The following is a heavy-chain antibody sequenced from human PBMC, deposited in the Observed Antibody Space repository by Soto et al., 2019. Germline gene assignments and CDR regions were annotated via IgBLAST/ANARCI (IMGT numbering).Heavy chain of an antibody. CDR2: IYHSGST. V-gene: IGHV4-38-2*01. CDR3: ATNYYDSSGYYGGEFDY. Sequence: SETLSLTCAVSGYSISSGYYWGWIRQPQWKGLEWIGSIYHSGSTYYNPSLKSRVTISVDTSKNQFSLKLSSVTAADTAVYYCATNYYDSSGYYGGEFDYWGQGTLVTVSS. D-gene: IGHD3-22*01. CDR1: GYSISSGYY. J-gene: IGHJ4*02.